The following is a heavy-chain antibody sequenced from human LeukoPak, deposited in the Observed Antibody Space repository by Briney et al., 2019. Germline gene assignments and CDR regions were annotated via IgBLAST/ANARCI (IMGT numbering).Heavy chain of an antibody. CDR3: ARDRGTWNDDGFDY. Sequence: SETLSLTCSVSGGSISTYYWSWIRQTPGKGLEWIGYIYYSGNTNYNPSLKSRVTISVDTSKNQFFLKLNSVTTADTAVYYCARDRGTWNDDGFDYWGQGTLVTVSS. D-gene: IGHD1-1*01. V-gene: IGHV4-59*01. J-gene: IGHJ4*02. CDR2: IYYSGNT. CDR1: GGSISTYY.